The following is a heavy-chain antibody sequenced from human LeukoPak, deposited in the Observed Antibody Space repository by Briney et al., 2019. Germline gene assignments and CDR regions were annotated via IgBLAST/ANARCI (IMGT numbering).Heavy chain of an antibody. Sequence: GGSLRLSCAASGFTFSSYGMSWVRQAPGKGLEWVSAISGSGGSTYYADSEKGGFTISRDNSKNTLYLQMNSLRAEDTAVYYCAKYGSSCYPNNWFDPWGQGTLVTVSS. D-gene: IGHD6-13*01. CDR3: AKYGSSCYPNNWFDP. CDR1: GFTFSSYG. J-gene: IGHJ5*02. V-gene: IGHV3-23*01. CDR2: ISGSGGST.